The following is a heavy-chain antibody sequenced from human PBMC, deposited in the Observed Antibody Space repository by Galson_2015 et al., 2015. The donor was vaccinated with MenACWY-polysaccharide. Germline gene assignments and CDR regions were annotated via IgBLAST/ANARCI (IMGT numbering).Heavy chain of an antibody. D-gene: IGHD2-8*02. CDR1: GYTFTSYA. Sequence: SVKVSCKASGYTFTSYAMHWVRQAPGQRLEWMGWINAGNGNTKYSQKFQGRVTITRDTSASTVYMELSSLRFEDTAVYYCARDTPGYCTGGVCEYFDYWGQGTLVTVSS. V-gene: IGHV1-3*01. J-gene: IGHJ4*02. CDR3: ARDTPGYCTGGVCEYFDY. CDR2: INAGNGNT.